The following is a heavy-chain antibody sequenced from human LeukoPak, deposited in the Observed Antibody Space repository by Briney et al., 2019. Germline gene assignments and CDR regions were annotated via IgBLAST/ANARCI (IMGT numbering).Heavy chain of an antibody. Sequence: GGSLRLSCAASGFTFSSYSMNWVRQAPGKGLEWVSSISSSSSYIYYADSVKGRFTISRDNAKNSLYLQMNSLRAEDTAVYYCARTAVVPAAIRGYKQLYYFDYWGQGTLVTVSS. J-gene: IGHJ4*02. CDR3: ARTAVVPAAIRGYKQLYYFDY. D-gene: IGHD2-2*02. CDR1: GFTFSSYS. V-gene: IGHV3-21*01. CDR2: ISSSSSYI.